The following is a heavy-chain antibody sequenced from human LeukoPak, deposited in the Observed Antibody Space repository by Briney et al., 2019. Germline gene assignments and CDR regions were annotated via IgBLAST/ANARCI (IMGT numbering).Heavy chain of an antibody. Sequence: ASVTVSCKASGYTFTGYYMHWVRQAPGQGLEWMGWINPNSGVTKFAQRFQGRVTRTRGTSTSTAYLDLSSLRSDDTAVYYCATAVLYGGSDFDYWGQGTLVTLSS. CDR2: INPNSGVT. J-gene: IGHJ4*02. D-gene: IGHD2-15*01. CDR3: ATAVLYGGSDFDY. V-gene: IGHV1-2*02. CDR1: GYTFTGYY.